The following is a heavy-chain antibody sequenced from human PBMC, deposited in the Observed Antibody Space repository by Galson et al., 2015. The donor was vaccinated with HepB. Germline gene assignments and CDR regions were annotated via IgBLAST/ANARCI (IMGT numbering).Heavy chain of an antibody. CDR3: ARVLYCSSTSCHPFDY. CDR2: ISSSSSYI. CDR1: GFTFSSYS. V-gene: IGHV3-21*01. Sequence: SLRLSCAASGFTFSSYSMNWVRQAPGKGLEWVSSISSSSSYIYYADSVKGRFTISRDNAKNSLYLQMNSLRAEDTAVYYCARVLYCSSTSCHPFDYWGQGTLVTVSS. J-gene: IGHJ4*02. D-gene: IGHD2-2*01.